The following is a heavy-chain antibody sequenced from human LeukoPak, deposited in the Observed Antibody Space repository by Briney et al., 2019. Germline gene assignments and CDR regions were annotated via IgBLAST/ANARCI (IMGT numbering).Heavy chain of an antibody. Sequence: ASVKVSCKVSGYXLTELSIHWVRQAPGKGREWMGGFDPEDGETIYAQKFQGRVAMTEDTSTDTAYMELSRLRSEDTAVYYCATSGGYSYGFGDYFDYWGQGTLVTVSS. V-gene: IGHV1-24*01. D-gene: IGHD5-18*01. J-gene: IGHJ4*02. CDR2: FDPEDGET. CDR1: GYXLTELS. CDR3: ATSGGYSYGFGDYFDY.